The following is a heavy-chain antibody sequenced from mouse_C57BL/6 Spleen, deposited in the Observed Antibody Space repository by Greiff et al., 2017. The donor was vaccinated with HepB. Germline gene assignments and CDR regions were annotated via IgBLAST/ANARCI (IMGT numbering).Heavy chain of an antibody. CDR2: INPNNGGT. CDR1: GYTFTDYY. CDR3: ARDWLYDYDAADY. V-gene: IGHV1-26*01. Sequence: EVQLQQSGPELVKPGASVKISCKASGYTFTDYYMNWVKQSHGKSLEWIGDINPNNGGTSYNQKFKGKATLTVDKSSSTAYMELRSLTSEDSAVYYCARDWLYDYDAADYWGQGTTLTVSS. D-gene: IGHD2-4*01. J-gene: IGHJ2*01.